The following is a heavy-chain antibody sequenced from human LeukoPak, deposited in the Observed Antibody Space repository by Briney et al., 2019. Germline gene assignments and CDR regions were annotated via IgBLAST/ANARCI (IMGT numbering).Heavy chain of an antibody. Sequence: PGRSLRLSCAASGFTFSSYAMHWVRQAPGKGLEWVAVISYDGSNKYYADSVKGRFTISRDNSKTTLYLQMNSLRAEDTAVYYCAREYPGTATLIDYWGQGTLVTVSS. CDR3: AREYPGTATLIDY. J-gene: IGHJ4*02. V-gene: IGHV3-30-3*01. CDR1: GFTFSSYA. CDR2: ISYDGSNK. D-gene: IGHD2-21*02.